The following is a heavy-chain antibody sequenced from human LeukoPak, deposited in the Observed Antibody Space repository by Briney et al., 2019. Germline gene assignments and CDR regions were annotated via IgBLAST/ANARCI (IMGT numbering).Heavy chain of an antibody. CDR3: AKGYYDTSGYLDY. V-gene: IGHV3-30*18. Sequence: GGSLRLSCAASGFTSSTYGMHWVRQAPGKGLEWAAVISYDGSKKYYADSVKGRFTISRDNSKSTLYLQMNSLRVEDTAVYYCAKGYYDTSGYLDYWGQGILVTVSS. CDR2: ISYDGSKK. D-gene: IGHD3-22*01. CDR1: GFTSSTYG. J-gene: IGHJ4*02.